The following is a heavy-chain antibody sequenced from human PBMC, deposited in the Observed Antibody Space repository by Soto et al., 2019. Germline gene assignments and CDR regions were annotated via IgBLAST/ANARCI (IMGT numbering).Heavy chain of an antibody. CDR3: AGVKGNSGFDFDY. CDR1: GFTVSSNY. J-gene: IGHJ4*02. D-gene: IGHD3-10*01. Sequence: GGSLRLSCAASGFTVSSNYMSWVRQAPGKRLEWVSVIYSGGSTYYADSVKGRFTISRDNSKNTLYLQMNSLRAEDTAVYYCAGVKGNSGFDFDYWGQGTLVTVSS. CDR2: IYSGGST. V-gene: IGHV3-53*01.